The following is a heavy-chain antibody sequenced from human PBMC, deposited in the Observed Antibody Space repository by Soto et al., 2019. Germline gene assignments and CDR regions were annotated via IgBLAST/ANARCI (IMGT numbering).Heavy chain of an antibody. CDR2: IRNKSYNYAT. V-gene: IGHV3-73*02. Sequence: VQLVESGGGLVQPGGSLRISCAASGFIFRGSAMHWVRQAPGKGLEWVGRIRNKSYNYATAYAASVTGRFSIFRDDSKNMAYLQMNSLKTEDTAVYYSTRLSGDYSTGKQNYFDYWGQGTLVTVSS. CDR1: GFIFRGSA. CDR3: TRLSGDYSTGKQNYFDY. J-gene: IGHJ4*02. D-gene: IGHD3-22*01.